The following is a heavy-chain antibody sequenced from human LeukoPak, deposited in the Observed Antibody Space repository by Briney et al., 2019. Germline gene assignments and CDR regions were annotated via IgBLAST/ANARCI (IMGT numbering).Heavy chain of an antibody. J-gene: IGHJ4*02. Sequence: SETLSLTCTVSGGSIRSYYWSWIRQPPGKGLEWIGYIYHSGSTNYNPSLKSRVTISVDKSKNQFSLKLSSVTAADTAVYYCARGRGGLLDYWGQGTLVTVSS. D-gene: IGHD2-15*01. CDR2: IYHSGST. V-gene: IGHV4-59*12. CDR3: ARGRGGLLDY. CDR1: GGSIRSYY.